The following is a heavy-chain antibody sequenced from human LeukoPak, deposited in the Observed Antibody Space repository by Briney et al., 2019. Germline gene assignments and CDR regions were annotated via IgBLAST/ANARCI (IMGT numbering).Heavy chain of an antibody. V-gene: IGHV3-23*01. J-gene: IGHJ4*02. CDR3: ARDVGSYYDSSGYSDY. Sequence: HPGGSLRLSCAVSGFTFSSNAMSWVRQPPGKGLEWVSAITGSGTTTNYADSVKGRFIISRDNSKNTLYLQMNSLRAEDTAVYHCARDVGSYYDSSGYSDYWGQGTLVTVSS. CDR2: ITGSGTTT. CDR1: GFTFSSNA. D-gene: IGHD3-22*01.